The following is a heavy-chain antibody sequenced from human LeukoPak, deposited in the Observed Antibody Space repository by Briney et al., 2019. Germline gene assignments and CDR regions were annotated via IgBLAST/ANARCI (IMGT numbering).Heavy chain of an antibody. CDR3: ARDEDQGIAAAGTVWFDP. Sequence: ASVKVSCKASGYTFTSYGISWVRQAPGQGLEWMGWISAYNGNTNYAQKLQGRVTMTTDTSTSTAYMELSRLRSDDTAVYYCARDEDQGIAAAGTVWFDPWGQGTLVTVSS. CDR2: ISAYNGNT. J-gene: IGHJ5*02. V-gene: IGHV1-18*01. D-gene: IGHD6-13*01. CDR1: GYTFTSYG.